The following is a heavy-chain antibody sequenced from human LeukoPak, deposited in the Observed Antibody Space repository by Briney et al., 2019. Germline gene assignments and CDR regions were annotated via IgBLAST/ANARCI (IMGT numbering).Heavy chain of an antibody. J-gene: IGHJ4*02. Sequence: GGSLRLSCSASGFTFSSYWINWVRQAPGKGLEWVANIKQDGSETYYGDSVKGRFTVSGDNAKNSLYLQMNSLGAEDTAVYYCARDLSLDSWGQGTLVTVSS. CDR2: IKQDGSET. V-gene: IGHV3-7*01. CDR3: ARDLSLDS. CDR1: GFTFSSYW.